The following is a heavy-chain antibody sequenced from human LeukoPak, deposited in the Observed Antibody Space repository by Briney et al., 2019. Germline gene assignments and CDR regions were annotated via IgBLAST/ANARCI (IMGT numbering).Heavy chain of an antibody. J-gene: IGHJ4*02. Sequence: PSETLSLTCSVSGGSVNNYYWAWIRQSPGKTPEWIAYVFYNGYTSYNPSLKSRATISIDTSRNQFSLQLSSVTAADTAVYFCARIPPYNSGRGGFDYWGQGTLVTVSS. CDR3: ARIPPYNSGRGGFDY. CDR2: VFYNGYT. CDR1: GGSVNNYY. D-gene: IGHD1-1*01. V-gene: IGHV4-59*02.